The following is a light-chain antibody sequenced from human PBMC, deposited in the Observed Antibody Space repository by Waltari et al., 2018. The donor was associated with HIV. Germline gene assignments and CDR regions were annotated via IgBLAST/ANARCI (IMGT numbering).Light chain of an antibody. CDR2: EVT. J-gene: IGLJ1*01. CDR3: YSYSDTTTSYI. V-gene: IGLV2-23*02. Sequence: QSALTQPASLSGSPGQSITISCSGTSTDVGYRDRCPWYQQYPGKVPTLLLYEVTKRPSGASSRFSGSKSGNTASLTISGLRAEDEADYYCYSYSDTTTSYIFGSGTKVTV. CDR1: STDVGYRDR.